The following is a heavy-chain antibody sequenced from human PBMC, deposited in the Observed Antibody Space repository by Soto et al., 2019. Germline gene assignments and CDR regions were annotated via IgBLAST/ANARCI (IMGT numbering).Heavy chain of an antibody. D-gene: IGHD1-26*01. CDR3: ASGMSPGWHHQGS. J-gene: IGHJ1*01. CDR1: GFNSGVYT. Sequence: PGGSLRLSCVVTGFNSGVYTMTLIRQAPGKGLGCGSSIRSASTYIRYADAVKGRFTISRDNVKQSVYLPMNRLRIDHTALYFWASGMSPGWHHQGSRGQG. V-gene: IGHV3-21*01. CDR2: IRSASTYI.